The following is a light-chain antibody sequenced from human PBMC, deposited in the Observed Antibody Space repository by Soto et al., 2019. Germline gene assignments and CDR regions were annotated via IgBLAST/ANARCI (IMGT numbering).Light chain of an antibody. V-gene: IGLV2-14*03. CDR1: SSDVGGYNY. J-gene: IGLJ2*01. CDR2: DVS. CDR3: SSYATSTTVL. Sequence: QSALTQPASVSGSPGQSITISCTGTSSDVGGYNYVSWYQQHPGRAPQLMIYDVSNRPSGVSNRFSGSRSGNTASLTISGFQAEDEADYYCSSYATSTTVLFGGGTKLTVL.